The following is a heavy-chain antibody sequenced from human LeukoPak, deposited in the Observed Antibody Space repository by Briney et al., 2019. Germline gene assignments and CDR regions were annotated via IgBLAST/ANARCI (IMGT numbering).Heavy chain of an antibody. J-gene: IGHJ4*02. CDR1: GFPFSEYS. Sequence: GGSLRLSCAASGFPFSEYSMNWVRQAPGKGLEWISYIGISSGNRKYVDSVKGRFTVSGDNARNSLYLQMNSLRVEDTAVYYCARDHNYAFDNWGQGTLVTVSS. V-gene: IGHV3-11*06. CDR3: ARDHNYAFDN. CDR2: IGISSGNR. D-gene: IGHD1-1*01.